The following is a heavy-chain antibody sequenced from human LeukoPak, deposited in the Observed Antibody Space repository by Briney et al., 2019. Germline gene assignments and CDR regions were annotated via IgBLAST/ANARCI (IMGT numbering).Heavy chain of an antibody. CDR2: IHNSGKT. Sequence: SQTLSPARTLSGGSISIFYCSSIRQHPGRWLEWLAYIHNSGKTNDNPSLKSRLTISLDTTKNQFSLNVKSVTAADTAVYYCARHCPYDNNRYQDDFDIWGQGTMITVSS. CDR1: GGSISIFY. J-gene: IGHJ3*02. D-gene: IGHD3-16*02. V-gene: IGHV4-59*08. CDR3: ARHCPYDNNRYQDDFDI.